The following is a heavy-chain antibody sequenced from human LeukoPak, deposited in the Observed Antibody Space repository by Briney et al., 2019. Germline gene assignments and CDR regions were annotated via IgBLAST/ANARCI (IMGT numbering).Heavy chain of an antibody. D-gene: IGHD3-9*01. CDR1: GFTFSTYT. CDR2: ISGNGGSR. CDR3: ARLNYDILTGSYYYYYYMDV. Sequence: GGSLRLSCAASGFTFSTYTMHWVRQAPGKGLEYVSSISGNGGSREYANSVKGRFTISRDNAKNSLYLQMNSLRAEDTAVYYCARLNYDILTGSYYYYYYMDVWGKGTTVTISS. J-gene: IGHJ6*03. V-gene: IGHV3-64*01.